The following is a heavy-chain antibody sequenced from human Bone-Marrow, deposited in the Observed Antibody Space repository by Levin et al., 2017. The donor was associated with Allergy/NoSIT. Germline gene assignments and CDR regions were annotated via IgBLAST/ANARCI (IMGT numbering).Heavy chain of an antibody. J-gene: IGHJ4*02. CDR2: IGGSGDYT. V-gene: IGHV3-23*01. CDR3: AKDMFKGHVWGSKH. Sequence: GGSLRLSCAASGFTFSSQAMSWVRQAPGKGLEWVSAIGGSGDYTYYADSVKGRFTISRDHSKNTLHLQMNSLRAEDTAVYYCAKDMFKGHVWGSKHWGQGTLVTVSS. CDR1: GFTFSSQA. D-gene: IGHD3-16*01.